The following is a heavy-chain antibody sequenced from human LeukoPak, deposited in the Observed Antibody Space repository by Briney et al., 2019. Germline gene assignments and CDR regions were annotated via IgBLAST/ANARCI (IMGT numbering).Heavy chain of an antibody. CDR3: AGGWGIYRPPYYNRDV. Sequence: GGSLRLSCAASGFTVSSNYMSWVRQAPGKGLEWVSVIYSGGSTYYADSVKGRFTISRDNSKNTLYLQMNSLRAEDTAVYYCAGGWGIYRPPYYNRDVGGTGTRVTVSS. CDR1: GFTVSSNY. D-gene: IGHD3-16*02. J-gene: IGHJ6*03. CDR2: IYSGGST. V-gene: IGHV3-53*01.